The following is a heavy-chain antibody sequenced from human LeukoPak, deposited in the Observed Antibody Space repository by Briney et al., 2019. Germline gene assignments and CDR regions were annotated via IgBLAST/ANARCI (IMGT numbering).Heavy chain of an antibody. CDR2: ISPYNGNT. D-gene: IGHD2-21*02. CDR1: GYTFTSYG. CDR3: ARDRGDIVVVTRTIGSDAFDI. V-gene: IGHV1-18*01. J-gene: IGHJ3*02. Sequence: ASVKVSCRASGYTFTSYGISWVRQAPGQGLEWMGWISPYNGNTNYAQKLQGRVTMTTDTSTSTAYMELRSLRSDDTAVYYCARDRGDIVVVTRTIGSDAFDIWGQGTMVTVSS.